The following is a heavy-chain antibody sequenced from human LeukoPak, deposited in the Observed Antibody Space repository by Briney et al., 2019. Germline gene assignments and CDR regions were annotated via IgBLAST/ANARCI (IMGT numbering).Heavy chain of an antibody. D-gene: IGHD3-22*01. J-gene: IGHJ4*02. CDR1: GGSISSHY. V-gene: IGHV4-59*11. CDR3: ARRSGVLDSRDSRYYFDH. CDR2: IYYSGST. Sequence: SETLSLTCIVSGGSISSHYWSWTRQTPGKGLEYIGYIYYSGSTDYNPSLKSRVTISLDTSKNQFSLHLSSVTAADTAVYYCARRSGVLDSRDSRYYFDHWGQGTLVTVSS.